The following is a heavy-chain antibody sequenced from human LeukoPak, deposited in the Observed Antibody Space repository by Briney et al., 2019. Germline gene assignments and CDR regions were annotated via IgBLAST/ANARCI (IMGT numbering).Heavy chain of an antibody. CDR1: GFTFSRYG. D-gene: IGHD2-21*02. V-gene: IGHV3-30*02. CDR2: IPSDGTEK. CDR3: AKTRGVTTPYYYYMDV. Sequence: GGSLRLSCAASGFTFSRYGMYWVRQAPGKGLEWVASIPSDGTEKDYADSVKGRFTISRDNSKNTVYLQMNSLRAEDTAVYYCAKTRGVTTPYYYYMDVWGKGTGVIVSS. J-gene: IGHJ6*03.